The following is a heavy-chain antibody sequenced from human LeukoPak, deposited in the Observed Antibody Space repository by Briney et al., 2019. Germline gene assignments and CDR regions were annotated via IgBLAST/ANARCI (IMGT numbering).Heavy chain of an antibody. D-gene: IGHD3-10*01. V-gene: IGHV3-21*01. CDR1: GFTFSSYS. CDR2: ISSSSSYI. J-gene: IGHJ4*02. Sequence: GGSLRLSCVASGFTFSSYSMNWVRQAPGKGLEWVSSISSSSSYIYYADSVKGRFTISRDNAKNSLYLQMNSLRAEDTAVYYCARAGYYGSGSGYYFDYWGQGTLVTVSS. CDR3: ARAGYYGSGSGYYFDY.